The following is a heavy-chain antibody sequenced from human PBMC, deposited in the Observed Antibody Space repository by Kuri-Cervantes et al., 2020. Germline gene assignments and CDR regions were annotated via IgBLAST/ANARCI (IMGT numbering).Heavy chain of an antibody. D-gene: IGHD1-26*01. J-gene: IGHJ4*02. V-gene: IGHV4-30-4*08. CDR3: ASTVTVGTTGYFDY. CDR1: GGSISSSSYY. CDR2: IYYSGSS. Sequence: SETLSLTCTVSGGSISSSSYYWGWIRQPPGKGLEWIGYIYYSGSSYYNPSLPSLKSRLTISVDTSKNQFSLKLSSVTAADTAVYYCASTVTVGTTGYFDYWGQGTLVTVSS.